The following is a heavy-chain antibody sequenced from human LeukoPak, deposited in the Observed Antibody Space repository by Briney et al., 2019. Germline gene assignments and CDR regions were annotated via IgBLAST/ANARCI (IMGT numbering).Heavy chain of an antibody. Sequence: GGSLRLSCAASGFTFSDSYMTWIRQAPGKGLEWVSYISNSGSSIYYADSVKGRFTISRDNAKNTLYLQMNSLRAEDTAVYYCARGADSGYSSDNWGQGTLVSVSS. D-gene: IGHD3-9*01. V-gene: IGHV3-11*04. J-gene: IGHJ4*02. CDR3: ARGADSGYSSDN. CDR1: GFTFSDSY. CDR2: ISNSGSSI.